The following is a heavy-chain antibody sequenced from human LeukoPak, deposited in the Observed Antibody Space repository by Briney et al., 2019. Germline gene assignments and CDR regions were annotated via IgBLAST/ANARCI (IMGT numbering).Heavy chain of an antibody. D-gene: IGHD3-10*01. Sequence: ASVKVSCKASGGTFSSYDINWVRQATGQGLEWMGWMNPNSGDTNYAQKFQGRVTITRNTSISTAYMELSSLRSEDTAVYYCARGGGVFDIWGQGTMVTVSS. CDR2: MNPNSGDT. CDR1: GGTFSSYD. V-gene: IGHV1-8*03. J-gene: IGHJ3*02. CDR3: ARGGGVFDI.